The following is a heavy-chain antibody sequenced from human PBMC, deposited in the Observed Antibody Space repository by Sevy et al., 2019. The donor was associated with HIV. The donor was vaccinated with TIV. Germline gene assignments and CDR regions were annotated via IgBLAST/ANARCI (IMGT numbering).Heavy chain of an antibody. V-gene: IGHV3-7*01. J-gene: IGHJ4*02. CDR1: GFTFSSYW. CDR3: ARASTYYYDSSGYHDY. CDR2: IKQDGREK. Sequence: GGSLRFSCAASGFTFSSYWMSWVRQAPGKGLEWVANIKQDGREKYYVDSVKGRFTISRDNAKNSLYLQMNSLRAEDTAVYYCARASTYYYDSSGYHDYWGQGTLVTVSS. D-gene: IGHD3-22*01.